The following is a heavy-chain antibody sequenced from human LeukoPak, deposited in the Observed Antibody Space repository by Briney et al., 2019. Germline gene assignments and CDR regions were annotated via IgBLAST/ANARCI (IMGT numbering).Heavy chain of an antibody. CDR2: IYYSGST. CDR1: GGSISSYY. Sequence: PSETLSLTCTVSGGSISSYYWSWIRQPPGKGLEWIGYIYYSGSTNYNPSLKSRVTISVDTSKNQFSLKLSSVTAADTAVYYCARLPSGDYEKAETERLAYWGQETLVTVSS. J-gene: IGHJ4*02. V-gene: IGHV4-59*08. D-gene: IGHD4-17*01. CDR3: ARLPSGDYEKAETERLAY.